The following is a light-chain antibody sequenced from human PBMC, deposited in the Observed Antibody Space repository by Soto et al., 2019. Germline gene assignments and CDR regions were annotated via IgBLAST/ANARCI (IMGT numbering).Light chain of an antibody. Sequence: LVMTPSLGTVSVSPVARATLSCRASQSVSSNLAWYQQRPGQAPSLLIYGASTRATGIPARFSGSGSGTEFTLTISSLQSEDFAVYYCQQYNNWPPTCGTGTRVDIK. CDR1: QSVSSN. J-gene: IGKJ3*01. CDR3: QQYNNWPPT. V-gene: IGKV3-15*01. CDR2: GAS.